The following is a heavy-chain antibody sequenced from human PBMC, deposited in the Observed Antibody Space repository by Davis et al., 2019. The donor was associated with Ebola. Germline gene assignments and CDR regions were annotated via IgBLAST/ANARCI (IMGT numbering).Heavy chain of an antibody. V-gene: IGHV1-69*13. CDR1: GGTFSTYA. Sequence: SVKVSCKASGGTFSTYAISWVRQAPGQGLEWMGGIIPIFGTANYAQKFQGRVTIIADESTSTAYMELSSLRSEDTAVYYYARDLGDYGIDVWGKGTTVTVSS. J-gene: IGHJ6*04. CDR2: IIPIFGTA. D-gene: IGHD3-10*01. CDR3: ARDLGDYGIDV.